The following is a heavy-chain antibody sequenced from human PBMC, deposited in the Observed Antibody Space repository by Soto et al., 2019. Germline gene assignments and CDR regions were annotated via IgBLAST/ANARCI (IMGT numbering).Heavy chain of an antibody. J-gene: IGHJ4*02. CDR3: ASSLL. Sequence: EVQMVESGGGLVQPGGSLRLSCAASGFTFSTYWMYWVRQAPGKGLEWVANIKGDGSEKNYVDSVKGRFTISRDNAKNSLYIPMNSLRVEETAVYYCASSLLRGQGTLVTVSS. V-gene: IGHV3-7*01. CDR2: IKGDGSEK. CDR1: GFTFSTYW.